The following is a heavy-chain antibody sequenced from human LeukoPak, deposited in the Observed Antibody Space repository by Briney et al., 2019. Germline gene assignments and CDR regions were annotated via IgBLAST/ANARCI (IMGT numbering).Heavy chain of an antibody. Sequence: GGSLRLSCAASGFSFRSYWMDWVRQAPGKGLEWVANIKQDGSKMYYVDSVKGRFTISRDNTKNSLFLHMSSLRAEDTAVYFCAREGYGSGAFDIWGQGTMVTVSS. CDR2: IKQDGSKM. CDR3: AREGYGSGAFDI. D-gene: IGHD3-10*01. J-gene: IGHJ3*02. CDR1: GFSFRSYW. V-gene: IGHV3-7*01.